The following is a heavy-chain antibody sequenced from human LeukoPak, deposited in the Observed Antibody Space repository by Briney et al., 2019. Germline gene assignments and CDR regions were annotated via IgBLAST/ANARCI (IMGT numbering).Heavy chain of an antibody. CDR2: ISAYNGNT. CDR3: ARVHAYCSSTSCYSGDAFDI. D-gene: IGHD2-2*02. V-gene: IGHV1-18*01. J-gene: IGHJ3*02. CDR1: GYTFTSYG. Sequence: ASVKVSCKASGYTFTSYGISWVRQASGQGLEWMGWISAYNGNTNYAQKLQGRVTMTTDTSTSTAYMELRSLRSDDTAVYYCARVHAYCSSTSCYSGDAFDIWGQGTMVTVSS.